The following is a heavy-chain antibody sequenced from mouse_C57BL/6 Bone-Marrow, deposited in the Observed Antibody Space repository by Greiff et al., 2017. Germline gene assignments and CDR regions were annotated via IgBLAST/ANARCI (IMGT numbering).Heavy chain of an antibody. J-gene: IGHJ1*03. D-gene: IGHD2-2*01. Sequence: QVQLQQPGAELVMPGASVKLSCKASGYTFTSYWMHWVKQRPGQGLEWIGEIDPSDSYTNYNQKFKGKATLTVDKSFSTAYMQLTSLRSEDSAVYYCARGGGYDVGWYFDVWGTGTTVTVSS. V-gene: IGHV1-69*01. CDR2: IDPSDSYT. CDR3: ARGGGYDVGWYFDV. CDR1: GYTFTSYW.